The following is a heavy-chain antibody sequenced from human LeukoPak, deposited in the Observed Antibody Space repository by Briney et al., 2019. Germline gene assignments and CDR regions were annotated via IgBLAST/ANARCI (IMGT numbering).Heavy chain of an antibody. Sequence: GGSLRLSCAASGFTFITYSMTWVRQAPGKGLEWVSSISSITSSYIHYADSVKGRFTISRDNVKNSLYLQMNSLRAEDTAVYYCARDGVAGTGYYYYGMDVWGQGTTVTVSS. D-gene: IGHD6-19*01. CDR2: ISSITSSYI. J-gene: IGHJ6*02. CDR1: GFTFITYS. V-gene: IGHV3-21*01. CDR3: ARDGVAGTGYYYYGMDV.